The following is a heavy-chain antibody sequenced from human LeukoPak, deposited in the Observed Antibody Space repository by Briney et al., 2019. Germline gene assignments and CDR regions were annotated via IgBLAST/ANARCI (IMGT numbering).Heavy chain of an antibody. Sequence: SQTLSLNCAISGDSVSSNSVWNWTRQSPSRGLEWQERTYYRSKWYNDYAVSVKSRITVNLDTSKNQFSLQLNSVTPEDTAVYYCARVGSYLDAFDMWGQGTMVTVSS. V-gene: IGHV6-1*01. J-gene: IGHJ3*02. CDR2: TYYRSKWYN. CDR3: ARVGSYLDAFDM. CDR1: GDSVSSNSV. D-gene: IGHD1-26*01.